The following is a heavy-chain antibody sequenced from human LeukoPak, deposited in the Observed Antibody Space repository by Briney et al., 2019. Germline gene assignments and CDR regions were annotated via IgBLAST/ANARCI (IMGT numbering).Heavy chain of an antibody. CDR3: ARNPVIYDSGGYYDC. D-gene: IGHD3-22*01. Sequence: SVKVSCKASGGTFSRNVITWVRQAPGQGLEWVGGIIPIFHTSNYAQKFQGRVTITTDESTSTAYMELSSLRSEDTAVYYCARNPVIYDSGGYYDCWGQGTLVTVSS. CDR1: GGTFSRNV. CDR2: IIPIFHTS. V-gene: IGHV1-69*05. J-gene: IGHJ4*02.